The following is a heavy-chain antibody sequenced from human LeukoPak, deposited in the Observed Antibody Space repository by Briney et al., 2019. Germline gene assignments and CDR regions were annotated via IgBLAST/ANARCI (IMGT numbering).Heavy chain of an antibody. CDR1: GYSVSSNSY. D-gene: IGHD6-19*01. V-gene: IGHV4-38-2*02. Sequence: PSETLSLTCIVSGYSVSSNSYWAWIRQSPGKGLEWIGSIHHGGNTYYNPSLMSRVSMSIDTSKNQCSLNLSSVTAADTAVFYCARWLGNGSDMWGQGTMVTVSS. CDR2: IHHGGNT. J-gene: IGHJ3*02. CDR3: ARWLGNGSDM.